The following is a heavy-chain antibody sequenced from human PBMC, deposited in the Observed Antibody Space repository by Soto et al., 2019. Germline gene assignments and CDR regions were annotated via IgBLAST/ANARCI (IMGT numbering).Heavy chain of an antibody. CDR1: GGTFSSYT. V-gene: IGHV1-69*02. D-gene: IGHD3-3*01. Sequence: ASVKVSCKASGGTFSSYTISWVRQAPGQGLEWMGRIIPILGIANYAQKFQGRVTITADKSTSTAYMELSSLRSEDTAVYYCARSIRRATYYYYMDVWGKGTTVTVSS. CDR3: ARSIRRATYYYYMDV. CDR2: IIPILGIA. J-gene: IGHJ6*03.